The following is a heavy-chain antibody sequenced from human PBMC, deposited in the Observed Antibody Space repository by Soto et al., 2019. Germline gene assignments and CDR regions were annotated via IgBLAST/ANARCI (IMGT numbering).Heavy chain of an antibody. Sequence: NPSETLSLTCAVSGGSISSSSWWSCFRQPPGKGLEWIGEIYHSGSTNYNPSLKSRVTISVDKSKNQFSLKLSSVTAADTAVYYCARDGTTDTAMVSDYYYGMDVWGQGTTVTVSS. CDR3: ARDGTTDTAMVSDYYYGMDV. J-gene: IGHJ6*02. D-gene: IGHD5-18*01. V-gene: IGHV4-4*02. CDR1: GGSISSSSW. CDR2: IYHSGST.